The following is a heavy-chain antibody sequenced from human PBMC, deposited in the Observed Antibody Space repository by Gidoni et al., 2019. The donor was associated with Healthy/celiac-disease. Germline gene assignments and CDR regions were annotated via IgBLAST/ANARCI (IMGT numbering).Heavy chain of an antibody. CDR2: IYYSGST. Sequence: DGLEWIGSIYYSGSTYSNPSLKSRVTISVDTSKNKFSLKLSSVTAADTAVYYCARGYGGNTRDWFDPWGQGTLVTVSS. J-gene: IGHJ5*02. CDR3: ARGYGGNTRDWFDP. D-gene: IGHD4-17*01. V-gene: IGHV4-39*01.